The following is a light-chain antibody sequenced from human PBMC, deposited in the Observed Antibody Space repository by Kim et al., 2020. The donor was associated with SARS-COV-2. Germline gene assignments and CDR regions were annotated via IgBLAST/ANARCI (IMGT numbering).Light chain of an antibody. CDR1: CIGSKS. Sequence: APGKTARMTCGGNCIGSKSVHWYQQKPGQAPVLVVYDDIDRTSGIPERFSGSKSGNAATLTISRVEAGDEADYYCQVWDSSSAHVVFGGGTQLTVL. CDR2: DDI. CDR3: QVWDSSSAHVV. V-gene: IGLV3-21*03. J-gene: IGLJ2*01.